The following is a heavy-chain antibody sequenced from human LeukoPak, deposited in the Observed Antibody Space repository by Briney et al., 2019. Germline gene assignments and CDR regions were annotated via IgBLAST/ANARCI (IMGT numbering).Heavy chain of an antibody. CDR3: ARDLDYDSF. CDR1: GFTFSNYW. CDR2: IKSDGSST. J-gene: IGHJ4*02. V-gene: IGHV3-74*01. Sequence: GGSLRLSCAASGFTFSNYWMHWVRQAPGKGLVWVSRIKSDGSSTNYADSVKGRFTISRDKAKDTLYLQMNSLRAEDTAVYYCARDLDYDSFWGQGTLVTVSS. D-gene: IGHD3-22*01.